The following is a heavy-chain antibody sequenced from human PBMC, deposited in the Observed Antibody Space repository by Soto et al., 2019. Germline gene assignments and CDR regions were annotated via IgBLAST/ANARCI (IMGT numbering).Heavy chain of an antibody. CDR1: GGSISSGGYL. Sequence: QVQLQESGPGLVKPSQTLSLTCTVSGGSISSGGYLWNWIRKHPGKGLELSGYIYNSGSTYYNPSRKSRVTISVDTSKNQSSLKLSSVTAADTAVYYCARDGQYYYEQNDAVDIGGQGTRVTVSS. CDR2: IYNSGST. V-gene: IGHV4-31*03. D-gene: IGHD3-22*01. J-gene: IGHJ3*02. CDR3: ARDGQYYYEQNDAVDI.